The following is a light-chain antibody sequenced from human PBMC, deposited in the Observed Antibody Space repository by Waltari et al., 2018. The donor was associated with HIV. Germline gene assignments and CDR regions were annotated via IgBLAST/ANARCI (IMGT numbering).Light chain of an antibody. J-gene: IGLJ2*01. Sequence: QSALSQPASVSGSFGQSITISCTGTSSDGGGYHYVSWYQQQPGKAPKLLISEVSNRPAGFSSRVSGSKSGNTASVTILWLQAEDEADYSCSSYTNRDTVVFGGGTKLTVV. V-gene: IGLV2-14*03. CDR1: SSDGGGYHY. CDR3: SSYTNRDTVV. CDR2: EVS.